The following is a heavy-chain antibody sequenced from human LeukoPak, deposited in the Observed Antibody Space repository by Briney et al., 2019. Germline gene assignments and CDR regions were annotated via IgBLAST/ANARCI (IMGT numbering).Heavy chain of an antibody. CDR1: GYSISSGYY. CDR3: AITQWGYCSGGSCLPKDY. Sequence: PSETLSLTCTVSGYSISSGYYWGWIRQPPGKGLEWIGSIYHSGSTYYNPSLKSRVTISVDTSKNQFSLKLSSVTAADTAVYYCAITQWGYCSGGSCLPKDYWGQGTLVTVSS. CDR2: IYHSGST. V-gene: IGHV4-38-2*02. D-gene: IGHD2-15*01. J-gene: IGHJ4*02.